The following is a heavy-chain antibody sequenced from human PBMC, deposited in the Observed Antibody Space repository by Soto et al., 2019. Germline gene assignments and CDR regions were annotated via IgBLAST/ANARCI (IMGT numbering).Heavy chain of an antibody. J-gene: IGHJ5*02. Sequence: PSETLSLTCTVSGGSISSGVYYWSWIRHHPGKGLEWIGYVYFSGSTYYNPSLKSRVTISVDTSKNQFSLKLSSVTAADTAVYYCARTSLLNAWFDPWGQGPMVAVSS. D-gene: IGHD2-8*01. V-gene: IGHV4-31*03. CDR2: VYFSGST. CDR1: GGSISSGVYY. CDR3: ARTSLLNAWFDP.